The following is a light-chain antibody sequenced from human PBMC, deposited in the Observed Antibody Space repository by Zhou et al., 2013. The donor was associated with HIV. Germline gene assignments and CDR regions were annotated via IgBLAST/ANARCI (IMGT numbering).Light chain of an antibody. V-gene: IGKV1-5*01. Sequence: DIQMTQSPSTLSASVGDRVTITCRTSQDINSALAWYQQKPGKTPKVLIYDATTLKRGVPSRFSGGGSGTEFYLTISSLQPDDFATYFCQQYNSYPRTFGPGTKVE. J-gene: IGKJ1*01. CDR2: DAT. CDR1: QDINSA. CDR3: QQYNSYPRT.